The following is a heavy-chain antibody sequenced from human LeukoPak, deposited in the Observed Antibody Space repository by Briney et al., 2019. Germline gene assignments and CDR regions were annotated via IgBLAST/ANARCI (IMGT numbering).Heavy chain of an antibody. V-gene: IGHV3-33*01. CDR1: GFTFSNYG. J-gene: IGHJ4*02. Sequence: GGSLRLSCAASGFTFSNYGMQWVRQAPGKGLEWVALIWYDGSNKDYPDSVKGRFTISRDNSKNTLFLQMNSLRAEDTAVYYCARDLSSSSSVLDYWGQGTLVTASS. CDR2: IWYDGSNK. CDR3: ARDLSSSSSVLDY. D-gene: IGHD6-6*01.